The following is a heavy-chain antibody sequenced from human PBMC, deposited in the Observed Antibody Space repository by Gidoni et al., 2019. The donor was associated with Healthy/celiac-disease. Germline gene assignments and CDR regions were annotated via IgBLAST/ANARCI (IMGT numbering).Heavy chain of an antibody. CDR2: IYYRGST. CDR1: GGSISSSSYY. CDR3: ARQSVVMVRGVIEAHAFDI. V-gene: IGHV4-39*01. D-gene: IGHD3-10*01. J-gene: IGHJ3*02. Sequence: QLQLQESGPGLVKPSETLSLTCTVSGGSISSSSYYWGWIRQPPGKGLEWIGSIYYRGSTYYNPSLKSRVTISVDTSKNQFSLKLSSVTAADTAVYYCARQSVVMVRGVIEAHAFDIWGQGTMVTVSS.